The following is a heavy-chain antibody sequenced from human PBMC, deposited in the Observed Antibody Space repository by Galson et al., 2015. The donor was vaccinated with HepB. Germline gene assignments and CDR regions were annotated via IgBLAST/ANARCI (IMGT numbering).Heavy chain of an antibody. CDR1: GDSVSSNSAA. J-gene: IGHJ4*02. CDR2: TYYRSKWYN. D-gene: IGHD4-17*01. CDR3: ARGYGDYDAPVFDY. Sequence: CAISGDSVSSNSAAWNWIRQSPSRGLEWLGRTYYRSKWYNDYAVSVKSRITVNPDTSKNQFSLQLNSVTPEDTAVYYCARGYGDYDAPVFDYWGQGTLVTVSS. V-gene: IGHV6-1*01.